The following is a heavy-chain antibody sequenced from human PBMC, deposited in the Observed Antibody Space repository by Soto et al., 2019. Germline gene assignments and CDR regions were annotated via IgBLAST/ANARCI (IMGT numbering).Heavy chain of an antibody. D-gene: IGHD6-13*01. V-gene: IGHV4-59*04. Sequence: SETLSLTCTVSGASISNSFWSWIRQPPRKGLEWIGYIYYSGTTNYNPSLKSRVTMSVDTSKNRFSLKLNSVTAADTAVYYCARHVSHSSSWYLGSWGQGTLVTVSS. CDR3: ARHVSHSSSWYLGS. CDR1: GASISNSF. J-gene: IGHJ5*02. CDR2: IYYSGTT.